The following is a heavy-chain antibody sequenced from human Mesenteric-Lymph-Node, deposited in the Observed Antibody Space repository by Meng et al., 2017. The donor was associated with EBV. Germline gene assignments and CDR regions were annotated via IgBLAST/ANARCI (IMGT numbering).Heavy chain of an antibody. J-gene: IGHJ4*02. Sequence: GHAVETAGQMVKLGGSFGLSCVSTGVVFRSCVRQWAGKAPGKVVVRDSDISGSGGSTYYADSVKGRFTIYRDNSKNTLYLEMNSLRAEDTAVYYCANSLAGHIDYWGQGALVTVSS. CDR2: ISGSGGST. D-gene: IGHD6-19*01. CDR3: ANSLAGHIDY. CDR1: GVVFRSCV. V-gene: IGHV3-23*04.